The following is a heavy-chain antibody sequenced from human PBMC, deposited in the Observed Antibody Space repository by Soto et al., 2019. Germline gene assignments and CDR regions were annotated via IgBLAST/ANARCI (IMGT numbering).Heavy chain of an antibody. J-gene: IGHJ4*02. V-gene: IGHV1-18*01. D-gene: IGHD3-16*01. CDR3: ARIGVSSGHESPDFDS. Sequence: GSLKGSFKASGYTLKFNGDTWVRPAPRQGVEWMGWISGFNGNTNYAADLQGRVTMTTDTSTSTAYMELRGLRSDDTAVYYCARIGVSSGHESPDFDSWGQGTLVTVSS. CDR1: GYTLKFNG. CDR2: ISGFNGNT.